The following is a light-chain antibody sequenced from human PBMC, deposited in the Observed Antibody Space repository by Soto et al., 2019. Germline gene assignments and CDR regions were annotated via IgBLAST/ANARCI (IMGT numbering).Light chain of an antibody. J-gene: IGLJ1*01. CDR3: SSYSSRGTPYV. CDR2: EVS. Sequence: QSVLTQPASVSGTPGQSITISCTGSNSDVGIYDFVSWYQHHPGRAPKLIVSEVSHRPSGVSNRFSGSKSGNTASLTISGLQSEDEADYYCSSYSSRGTPYVFGTGTKLTVL. V-gene: IGLV2-14*01. CDR1: NSDVGIYDF.